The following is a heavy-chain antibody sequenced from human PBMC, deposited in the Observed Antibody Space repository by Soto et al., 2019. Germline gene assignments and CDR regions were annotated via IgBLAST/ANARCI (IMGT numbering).Heavy chain of an antibody. D-gene: IGHD3-16*02. V-gene: IGHV3-21*01. CDR2: ISSSSSYI. CDR1: GFTFSSYS. Sequence: GGSLRLSCAASGFTFSSYSMNWVRQAPGKGLEWVSSISSSSSYIYYADSVKGRFTISRDNAKNSLYLQMNSLRAEDTAVYYCARDGYMITFGGVIGYYYYYYMGGWGKGTTVTVSS. J-gene: IGHJ6*03. CDR3: ARDGYMITFGGVIGYYYYYYMGG.